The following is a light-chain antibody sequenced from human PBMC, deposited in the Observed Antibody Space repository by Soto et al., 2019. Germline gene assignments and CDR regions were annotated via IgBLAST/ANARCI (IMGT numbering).Light chain of an antibody. CDR1: TRDVGGYNF. CDR3: SSYTTSSTLACV. Sequence: QSVLTQPASVSGSPGQSITISCTGTTRDVGGYNFVSWYQHHPGEAPKLMIYEVSNRPSGVSHRFSASKSGNTASLTISGLQAEDEAEYYCSSYTTSSTLACVFGTGTKLTVL. J-gene: IGLJ1*01. V-gene: IGLV2-14*01. CDR2: EVS.